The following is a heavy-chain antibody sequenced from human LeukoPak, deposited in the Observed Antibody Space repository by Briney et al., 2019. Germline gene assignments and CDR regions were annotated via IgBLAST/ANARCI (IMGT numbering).Heavy chain of an antibody. V-gene: IGHV3-23*01. CDR3: AEQLGYCSDGSCYFPY. D-gene: IGHD2-15*01. CDR2: ISNNGGYT. CDR1: GFTFTSSA. Sequence: GGSLSLSCVAFGFTFTSSAMSWVRPAPGQGLEWVSAISNNGGYTYYADPVQGRLTISRDNSKSTLCLQMNSLRAEDTAVYYCAEQLGYCSDGSCYFPYWGQGTLVTVSS. J-gene: IGHJ4*02.